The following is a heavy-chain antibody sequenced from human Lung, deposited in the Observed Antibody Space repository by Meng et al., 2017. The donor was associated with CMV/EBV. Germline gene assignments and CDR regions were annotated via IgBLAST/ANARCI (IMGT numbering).Heavy chain of an antibody. CDR3: ARDSQGHFDY. CDR1: GFTFSSYA. Sequence: RLSCAASGFTFSSYAMHWVRQAPGKGLEWVSVIYSGGSTYYADSVKGRFTISRDNSKNTLYLQMNSLRAEDTAVYYCARDSQGHFDYWGQGTLVTVSS. J-gene: IGHJ4*02. V-gene: IGHV3-53*01. CDR2: IYSGGST.